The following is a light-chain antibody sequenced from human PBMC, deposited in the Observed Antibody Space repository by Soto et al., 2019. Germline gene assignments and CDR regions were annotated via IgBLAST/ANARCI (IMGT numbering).Light chain of an antibody. CDR2: DAY. J-gene: IGKJ5*01. V-gene: IGKV3D-7*01. Sequence: EIVMTQSPATVSLSPGERVTLSCRASESVSGSYLSWYQQRPGQAPRLLIYDAYNRATGIPPRFSGSGSGTDFTLTISSLEPEDSAVYYCQQRHMWPITFGQGTRLEIK. CDR3: QQRHMWPIT. CDR1: ESVSGSY.